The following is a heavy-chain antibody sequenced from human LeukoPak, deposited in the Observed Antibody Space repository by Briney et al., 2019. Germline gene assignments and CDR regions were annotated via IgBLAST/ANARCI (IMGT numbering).Heavy chain of an antibody. V-gene: IGHV3-21*01. CDR1: GFTFSSYS. CDR2: ISSSSSSYI. D-gene: IGHD2-2*01. CDR3: ARDSVPAAADY. Sequence: PGGSLRLSCAASGFTFSSYSMNWVRQAPGKGLEWVSSISSSSSSYIYYADSVKGRFTISRDNAKNSLYLQMNSLRAEDTAVYYCARDSVPAAADYWGQGTLVTVSS. J-gene: IGHJ4*02.